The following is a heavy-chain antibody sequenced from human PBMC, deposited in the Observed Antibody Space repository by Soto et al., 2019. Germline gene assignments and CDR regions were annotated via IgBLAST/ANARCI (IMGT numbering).Heavy chain of an antibody. J-gene: IGHJ3*02. V-gene: IGHV1-8*01. Sequence: QVQLVQSGAEVKKPGASVKVSCKTSGYTFTSYDINWVRQATGQGLEWMGWMNPNSANTAYAQKFQGRVTMTRNTSIITAYMELSSLRSENTAVYYCARERSSGAFDIWGQGTMVTVSS. CDR3: ARERSSGAFDI. CDR1: GYTFTSYD. D-gene: IGHD1-26*01. CDR2: MNPNSANT.